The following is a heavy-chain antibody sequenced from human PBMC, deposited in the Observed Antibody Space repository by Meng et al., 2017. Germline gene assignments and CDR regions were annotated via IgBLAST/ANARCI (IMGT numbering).Heavy chain of an antibody. CDR2: LILIFGTA. V-gene: IGHV1-69*01. Sequence: GVEVKYPWSSMRVFCKASGGTFSSYAISWVRQAPGQGLEWMGGLILIFGTANYAQTFQGRVTINADESTSTAYMELSSLRSEETAVYYCASYSSVRGIAYSGQGTLVTVSS. CDR1: GGTFSSYA. D-gene: IGHD3-10*01. J-gene: IGHJ4*02. CDR3: ASYSSVRGIAY.